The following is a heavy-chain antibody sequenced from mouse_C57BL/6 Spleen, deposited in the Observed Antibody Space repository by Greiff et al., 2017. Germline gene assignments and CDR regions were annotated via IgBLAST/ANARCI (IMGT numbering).Heavy chain of an antibody. J-gene: IGHJ2*01. Sequence: QVQLQQPGAELVKPGASVKLSCKASGYTFTSYWMHWVKQRPGRGLEWIGRIDPNSGGTKYNEKFKSKATLTVDKPSSTAYMQLSSLTAEDSAVYYCARSASSYYYGSSYYFDYWGQGTTLTVSS. CDR1: GYTFTSYW. V-gene: IGHV1-72*01. D-gene: IGHD1-1*01. CDR3: ARSASSYYYGSSYYFDY. CDR2: IDPNSGGT.